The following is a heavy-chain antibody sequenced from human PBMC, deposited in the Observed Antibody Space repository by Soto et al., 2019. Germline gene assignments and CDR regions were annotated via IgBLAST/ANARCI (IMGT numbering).Heavy chain of an antibody. Sequence: GASVKVSCKASGGTFSSYAISWVRQAPGQGLEWMGGIIPIFGTANYAQKFQGRVTMTRDMSTSTAYMELSSLRSEDTAVYYCAADLGAYYYDSSGALGFDPWGQGTLVTVSS. D-gene: IGHD3-22*01. CDR2: IIPIFGTA. J-gene: IGHJ5*02. V-gene: IGHV1-69*05. CDR3: AADLGAYYYDSSGALGFDP. CDR1: GGTFSSYA.